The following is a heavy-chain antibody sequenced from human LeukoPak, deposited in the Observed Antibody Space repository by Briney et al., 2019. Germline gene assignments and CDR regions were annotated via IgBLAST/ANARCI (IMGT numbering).Heavy chain of an antibody. CDR2: ISANNGHT. V-gene: IGHV1-18*01. CDR1: GYIFTSYG. Sequence: ASVRVSCKASGYIFTSYGLSWVRQAPGQGLEWMGWISANNGHTHYAQKFQGKLTITRDMSTRTVDMELRSLRSDDTAVYYCARDMRHYRYYESDEYYFNFEYWGQGTLVTVSS. J-gene: IGHJ4*02. D-gene: IGHD3-22*01. CDR3: ARDMRHYRYYESDEYYFNFEY.